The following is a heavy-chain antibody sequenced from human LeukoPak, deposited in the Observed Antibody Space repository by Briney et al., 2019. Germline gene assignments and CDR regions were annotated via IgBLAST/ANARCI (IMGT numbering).Heavy chain of an antibody. CDR2: INHSGST. Sequence: PSETLSLTCAVYGGSFSGYYWSWIRQPPGKGLEWIGEINHSGSTNYNPSLKSRVTISVDTTKNQFSLKLSSVTAADTAVYYCARDEYYYGSGSYYPFDYWGQGTLVTVSS. V-gene: IGHV4-34*01. D-gene: IGHD3-10*01. CDR1: GGSFSGYY. J-gene: IGHJ4*02. CDR3: ARDEYYYGSGSYYPFDY.